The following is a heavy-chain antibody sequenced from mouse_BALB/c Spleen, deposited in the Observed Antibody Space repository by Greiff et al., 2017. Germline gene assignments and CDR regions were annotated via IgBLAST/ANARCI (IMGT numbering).Heavy chain of an antibody. CDR1: GYTFTDYN. D-gene: IGHD2-3*01. Sequence: EVQLQQSGPELVKPGASVKIPCKASGYTFTDYNMDWVKQSHGKSLEWIGDINPNNGGTIYNQKFKGKATLTVDKSSSTAYMELRSLTSEDTAVYYCARMDDGYYAWYFDVWGAGTTVTVSS. J-gene: IGHJ1*01. CDR2: INPNNGGT. CDR3: ARMDDGYYAWYFDV. V-gene: IGHV1-18*01.